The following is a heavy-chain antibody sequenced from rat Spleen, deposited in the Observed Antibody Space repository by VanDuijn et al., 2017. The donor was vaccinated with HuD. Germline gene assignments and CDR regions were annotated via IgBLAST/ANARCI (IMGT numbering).Heavy chain of an antibody. J-gene: IGHJ3*01. CDR3: TTRPYYSSLNWFPY. CDR1: GFTFSNYD. D-gene: IGHD1-2*01. Sequence: EVQLVESGGDLVQPGRSLKLSCAASGFTFSNYDMAWVRQDSTKGLEWVASISPGGGNTYYRDSVKGRFTISRDNAKSTLYLQMDSLRSEDTATYYCTTRPYYSSLNWFPYWGQGTLVTVSS. V-gene: IGHV5S23*01. CDR2: ISPGGGNT.